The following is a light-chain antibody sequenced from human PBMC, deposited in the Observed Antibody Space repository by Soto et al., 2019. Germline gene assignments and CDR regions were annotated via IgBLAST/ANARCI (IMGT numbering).Light chain of an antibody. CDR2: DAS. J-gene: IGKJ1*01. Sequence: EIVLTQSPATLSLSPGERATLSCRASQSVGTFFAWYQQKPGQAPRPLIYDASNRATGIPARFSGSGSGTDFTLTISSLEPEDFAVYYCQQCYNWPQWTFGQGTKVDIK. CDR1: QSVGTF. V-gene: IGKV3-11*01. CDR3: QQCYNWPQWT.